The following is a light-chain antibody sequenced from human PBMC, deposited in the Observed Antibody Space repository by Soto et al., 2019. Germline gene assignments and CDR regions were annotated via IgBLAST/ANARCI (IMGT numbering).Light chain of an antibody. V-gene: IGLV2-14*01. J-gene: IGLJ3*02. CDR2: EST. CDR3: CSCVSGSPFDVL. Sequence: QSALTQPASVSGSPGQSITISCTGTSGDVGGYYYVSWYQQLPGKAPKLMIYESTKRPSGVSDRFSGSKSGNTASLTISGLQAEDEADYYCCSCVSGSPFDVLFGGGTQLTVL. CDR1: SGDVGGYYY.